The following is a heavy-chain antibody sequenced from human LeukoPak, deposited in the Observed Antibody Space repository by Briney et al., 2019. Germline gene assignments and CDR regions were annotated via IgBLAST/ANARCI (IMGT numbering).Heavy chain of an antibody. CDR1: GGSFSGYY. V-gene: IGHV4-34*01. D-gene: IGHD5-24*01. CDR2: ITHSGST. Sequence: PSETLSLTCAVYGGSFSGYYWSWIRQPPGKGLEWIGEITHSGSTTYNPSLKSRFTISVDTSKNQFSLRLSSVTAADTAVYFCARLRAHAYNYGFDYWGQGTLFTVSS. J-gene: IGHJ4*02. CDR3: ARLRAHAYNYGFDY.